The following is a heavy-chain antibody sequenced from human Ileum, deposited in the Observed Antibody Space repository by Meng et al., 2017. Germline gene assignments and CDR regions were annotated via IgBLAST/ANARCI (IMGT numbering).Heavy chain of an antibody. J-gene: IGHJ4*02. D-gene: IGHD7-27*01. V-gene: IGHV4-61*08. Sequence: QGRRQESGPGLVRPSETPSLISAVSGGSVSSSGYQWGWIRQPPGEGLEWIGYASTNYNPSLKSRVTISVDTSKNQFSLKLTSVTAADTAVYYCARDHWGSLDYWGQGVLVTVSS. CDR1: GGSVSSSGYQ. CDR3: ARDHWGSLDY. CDR2: AST.